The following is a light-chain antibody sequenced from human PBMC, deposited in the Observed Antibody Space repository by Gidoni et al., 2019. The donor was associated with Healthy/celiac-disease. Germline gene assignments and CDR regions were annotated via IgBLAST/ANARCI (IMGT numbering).Light chain of an antibody. J-gene: IGLJ2*01. CDR3: CSYAGTS. CDR1: SSDVGSYNL. Sequence: QSALTQPASVSVSPGQSITISCTGTSSDVGSYNLVSWYQQHPGKAPNLMIYEGSKRPSGFSNRFSGSKSGNTASLTISGLQAEDDADYYCCSYAGTSFGGGTKLTVL. V-gene: IGLV2-23*01. CDR2: EGS.